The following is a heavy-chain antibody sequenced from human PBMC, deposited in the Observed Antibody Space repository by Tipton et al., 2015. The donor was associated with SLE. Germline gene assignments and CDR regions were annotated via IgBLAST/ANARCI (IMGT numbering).Heavy chain of an antibody. CDR2: IYTSGST. J-gene: IGHJ6*03. V-gene: IGHV4-61*02. D-gene: IGHD6-6*01. CDR3: AREGYSSSSVYYYMDV. CDR1: GGSISSGSYY. Sequence: TLSLTCTVSGGSISSGSYYWSWIRQPAGKGLEWIGRIYTSGSTNYNPSLKSRVTISVDTPKNQFSLKLSSVTAADTAVYYCAREGYSSSSVYYYMDVWGKGTTVTVSS.